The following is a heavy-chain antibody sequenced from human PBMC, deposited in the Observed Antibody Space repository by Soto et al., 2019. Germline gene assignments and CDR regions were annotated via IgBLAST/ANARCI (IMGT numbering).Heavy chain of an antibody. CDR3: TRDSDADF. J-gene: IGHJ4*02. V-gene: IGHV3-11*04. CDR2: ISSRGSTI. CDR1: GFTFSYYY. Sequence: GGSLRLSCAASGFTFSYYYMSGVRQAPGKGLEWVSYISSRGSTISYTDSVKGRFTISRDNAKNALYLQMNSLRVEDTAVYYCTRDSDADFWGQGTLVTVSS. D-gene: IGHD2-2*01.